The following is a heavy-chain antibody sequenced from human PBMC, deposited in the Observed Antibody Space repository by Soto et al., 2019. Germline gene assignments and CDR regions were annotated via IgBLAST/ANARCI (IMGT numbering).Heavy chain of an antibody. CDR2: ISGSGGST. V-gene: IGHV3-23*01. CDR3: AKDGGMAKINWYFDL. CDR1: GFTFSSYA. J-gene: IGHJ2*01. Sequence: EVQLLESGGGLVQPGGSLRLSCAASGFTFSSYAMSWVRQAPGKGLEWVSAISGSGGSTYYADSVKGRFTISRDNSKNTLYLQMNSLRAEDKAVYYCAKDGGMAKINWYFDLWGRGTLVTVSS. D-gene: IGHD3-16*01.